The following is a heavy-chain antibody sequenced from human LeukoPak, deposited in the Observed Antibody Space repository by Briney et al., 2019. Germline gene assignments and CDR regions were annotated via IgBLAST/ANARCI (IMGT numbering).Heavy chain of an antibody. Sequence: QPGGSLRLSCAASGFTFSSYAMNWVRQAPGKGLEWVSSISGGAGGAAYADSVKGRFTMSRDNSKNTLYLQMNGLRAEDTAVYYCAKDGGYGSGSYYPDYWGQGTLVTVSS. CDR3: AKDGGYGSGSYYPDY. V-gene: IGHV3-23*01. D-gene: IGHD3-10*01. J-gene: IGHJ4*02. CDR1: GFTFSSYA. CDR2: ISGGAGGA.